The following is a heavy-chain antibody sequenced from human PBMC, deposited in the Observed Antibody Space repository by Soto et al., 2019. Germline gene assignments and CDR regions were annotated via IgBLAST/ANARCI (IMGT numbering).Heavy chain of an antibody. CDR3: ARESGRFLEWPHYYGLDV. Sequence: ASVNVSCKASGYTLSSSDVCWVRQANGQGLELMGWISAYTGNTNYAQKLQGRVTMTTDTSTSTAYMELRSLRSDDTAVYYCARESGRFLEWPHYYGLDVWGQGTTVTVSS. CDR1: GYTLSSSD. D-gene: IGHD3-3*01. CDR2: ISAYTGNT. V-gene: IGHV1-18*01. J-gene: IGHJ6*02.